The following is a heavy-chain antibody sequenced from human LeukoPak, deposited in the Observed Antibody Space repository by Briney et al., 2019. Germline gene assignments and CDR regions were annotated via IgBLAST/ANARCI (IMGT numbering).Heavy chain of an antibody. CDR1: GGSISSYY. D-gene: IGHD1-26*01. V-gene: IGHV4-59*01. CDR3: ARGGLPTEGAFDI. CDR2: IYYSGST. Sequence: SETLSLTXTVSGGSISSYYWSWIRQPPGKGLEWIGYIYYSGSTNYNPSLKSRVTISVDTSKNQFSLKLSSVTAADTAVYYCARGGLPTEGAFDIWGQGTMVTVSS. J-gene: IGHJ3*02.